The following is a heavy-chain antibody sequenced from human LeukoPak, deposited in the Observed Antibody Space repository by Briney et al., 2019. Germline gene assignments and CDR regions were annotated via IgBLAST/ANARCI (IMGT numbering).Heavy chain of an antibody. D-gene: IGHD6-13*01. V-gene: IGHV3-30*02. Sequence: GGSLRLSCAASGFTFSSYGIHWVRQAPGKGLEWVAFIRYDGSNKYYADSVKGRFTISRDNSKNTLYVQMNSLRAEDTAVYYCARDSYSSSWSGLFDYWGQGTLVTVSS. J-gene: IGHJ4*02. CDR1: GFTFSSYG. CDR3: ARDSYSSSWSGLFDY. CDR2: IRYDGSNK.